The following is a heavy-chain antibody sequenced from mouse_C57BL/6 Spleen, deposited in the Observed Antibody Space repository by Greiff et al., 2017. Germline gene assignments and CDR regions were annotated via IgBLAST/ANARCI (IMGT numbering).Heavy chain of an antibody. CDR2: IYPGDGDT. J-gene: IGHJ2*01. D-gene: IGHD3-2*02. CDR3: ARRGSSGPYSFDY. CDR1: GYAFSSSW. V-gene: IGHV1-82*01. Sequence: QVQLQQSGPELVKPGASVKISCKASGYAFSSSWMNWVKQRPGKGLEWIGRIYPGDGDTNYNGKFKGKATLTADKSSSTAYMQLSSLTSEDSAVYFCARRGSSGPYSFDYWGQGTTLTVSS.